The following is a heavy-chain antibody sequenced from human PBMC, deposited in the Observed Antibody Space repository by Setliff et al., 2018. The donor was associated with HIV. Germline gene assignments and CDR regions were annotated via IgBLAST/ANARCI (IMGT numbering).Heavy chain of an antibody. CDR3: ARAAAGNTGPFDL. V-gene: IGHV4-61*02. D-gene: IGHD4-17*01. CDR2: VSSRGDT. J-gene: IGHJ4*02. Sequence: TLSLTCTVSDSGTYYWSWIRQPTGKGLEWIGRVSSRGDTNYNPSLKSRVTMSVDTSKNQFSLKLTSVTASDTAVYYCARAAAGNTGPFDLWGQGSPVTVSS. CDR1: DSGTYY.